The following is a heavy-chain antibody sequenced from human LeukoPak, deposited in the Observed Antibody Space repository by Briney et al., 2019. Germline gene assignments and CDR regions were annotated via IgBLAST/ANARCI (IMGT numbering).Heavy chain of an antibody. Sequence: ASVKVSCKASGYTFNGYYMHWVRQAPGQGLEWMGWINPNSGGTNYAQKFQGRVTMTRDTSISTAYMELSRLTSDDTAVYYCARDQNDLVVGLDYWGQGTLVTLSS. J-gene: IGHJ4*02. CDR2: INPNSGGT. V-gene: IGHV1-2*02. CDR1: GYTFNGYY. CDR3: ARDQNDLVVGLDY. D-gene: IGHD2-2*01.